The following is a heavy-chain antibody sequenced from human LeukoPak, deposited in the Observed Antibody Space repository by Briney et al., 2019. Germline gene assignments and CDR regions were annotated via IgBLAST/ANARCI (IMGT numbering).Heavy chain of an antibody. CDR1: GFTFSSYW. CDR2: IRGDGNDA. Sequence: GGSLRLSCAGSGFTFSSYWMHWVRQAPGKGLEWVSRIRGDGNDASYADSVKGRFTISRDNAKNTLYPQMNSLRAEDTAVYYCARVITYFDYWGQGILVTVSS. CDR3: ARVITYFDY. D-gene: IGHD3-22*01. J-gene: IGHJ4*02. V-gene: IGHV3-74*01.